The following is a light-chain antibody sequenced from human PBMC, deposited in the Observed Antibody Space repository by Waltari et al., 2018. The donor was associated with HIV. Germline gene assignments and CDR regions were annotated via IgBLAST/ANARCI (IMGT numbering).Light chain of an antibody. CDR2: DVN. Sequence: QSALTPPPSASGSLGHSVTISCTGTSSDVAGYNNVSWYQQYPGEAPKLIIYDVNKRPSGVPDRFSGSKSGNTASLTVSGLQGEDEAQYYCSAYAGSNNLVLFGGGTKLTVL. J-gene: IGLJ2*01. CDR1: SSDVAGYNN. CDR3: SAYAGSNNLVL. V-gene: IGLV2-8*01.